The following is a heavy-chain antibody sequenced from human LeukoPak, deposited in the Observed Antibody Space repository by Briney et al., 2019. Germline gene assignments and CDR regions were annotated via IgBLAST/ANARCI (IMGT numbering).Heavy chain of an antibody. J-gene: IGHJ4*02. D-gene: IGHD2-2*02. CDR1: GGSISSGSYY. CDR2: IYTSGST. V-gene: IGHV4-61*02. Sequence: PSETLSLTCTVSGGSISSGSYYWSWIRQPAGKGLEGIGRIYTSGSTNYNPSLKSRVTISVDTSKNQFSLKLSSVTAADTAVYYCAREDYCSSTSCYTHLDYWGQGTLVTVSS. CDR3: AREDYCSSTSCYTHLDY.